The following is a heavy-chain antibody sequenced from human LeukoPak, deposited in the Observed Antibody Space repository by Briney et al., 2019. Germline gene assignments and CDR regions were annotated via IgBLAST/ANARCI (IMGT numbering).Heavy chain of an antibody. CDR2: IYDSGST. D-gene: IGHD3-10*01. J-gene: IGHJ5*02. CDR3: ARHYGP. CDR1: GGSISSISSNNYH. Sequence: PSETLSLTCIASGGSISSISSNNYHWGWIRQPPGKGLEWIGSIYDSGSTYYNPSLKSRVTISVDTSKNQFSLKLNSVTTADTAVYYCARHYGPWGQGTLVTVSS. V-gene: IGHV4-39*01.